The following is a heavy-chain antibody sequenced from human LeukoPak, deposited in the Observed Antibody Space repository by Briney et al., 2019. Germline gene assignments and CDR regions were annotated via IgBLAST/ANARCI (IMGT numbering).Heavy chain of an antibody. J-gene: IGHJ4*02. CDR3: AKDSSSWSTFDY. CDR2: IRYDGSNK. Sequence: GGSLRLSCAASGFTFSSYGMDWVRQAPGKGLEWVAFIRYDGSNKYYADSVKGRFTISRDNSKNTLYLQMNSLRAEDTAVYYCAKDSSSWSTFDYWGQGTLVTVSS. V-gene: IGHV3-30*02. D-gene: IGHD6-13*01. CDR1: GFTFSSYG.